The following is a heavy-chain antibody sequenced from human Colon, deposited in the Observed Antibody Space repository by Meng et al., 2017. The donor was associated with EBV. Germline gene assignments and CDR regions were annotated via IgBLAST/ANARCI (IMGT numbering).Heavy chain of an antibody. J-gene: IGHJ5*02. V-gene: IGHV4-59*08. CDR2: IYYSGST. CDR1: GGSIGSYY. Sequence: QGPLQESGPGLVMPSEALPLTCTFSGGSIGSYYWSWIRQPPGKGLEWIGYIYYSGSTNYNPSLKSRVTISVDTSKNQFSLKLSSVTAADTAVYYCARHFINWFDPWGQGTLVTVSS. CDR3: ARHFINWFDP.